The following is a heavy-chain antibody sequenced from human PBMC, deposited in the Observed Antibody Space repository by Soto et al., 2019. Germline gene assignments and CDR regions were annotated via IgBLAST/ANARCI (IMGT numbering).Heavy chain of an antibody. J-gene: IGHJ4*02. V-gene: IGHV4-31*03. Sequence: QVQLQESGPGLVKPSQTLSLTCTVSGGSISSGGYYWSWIRQHPGKGLEWIGYIYYSGSTYYNPSLKSRVTISVDTSKNQFSLKLSSVTAADTAVYYCARGEYDSSGYSPLPCDYWGQGTLVTVSS. CDR1: GGSISSGGYY. CDR3: ARGEYDSSGYSPLPCDY. CDR2: IYYSGST. D-gene: IGHD3-22*01.